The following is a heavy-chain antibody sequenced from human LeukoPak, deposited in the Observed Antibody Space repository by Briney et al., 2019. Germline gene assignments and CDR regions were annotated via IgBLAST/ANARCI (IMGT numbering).Heavy chain of an antibody. J-gene: IGHJ4*02. D-gene: IGHD4-11*01. CDR2: VSDVGDT. V-gene: IGHV4-59*12. CDR1: GGSISSYY. CDR3: ARGNGY. Sequence: SEILSLTCTVSGGSISSYYWSWIRQPPGKGLEWIAYVSDVGDTNYNPALKSRVTISLDKSKNQFSLKLSSVTAADTAVYYCARGNGYWGQGTLVTVSS.